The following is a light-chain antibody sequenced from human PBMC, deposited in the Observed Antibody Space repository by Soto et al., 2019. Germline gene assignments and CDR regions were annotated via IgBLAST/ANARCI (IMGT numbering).Light chain of an antibody. J-gene: IGLJ3*02. Sequence: QSALTQPASVSGSPGQSITISCTGTSSDVGSYDLVSWYQQHPGKAPKLIIYEGSKRPSGVYSRFSGAKSGNTASLTISWLQAEDEADYYCCSYAGRSSWVFGGGTKLTVL. CDR3: CSYAGRSSWV. V-gene: IGLV2-23*01. CDR1: SSDVGSYDL. CDR2: EGS.